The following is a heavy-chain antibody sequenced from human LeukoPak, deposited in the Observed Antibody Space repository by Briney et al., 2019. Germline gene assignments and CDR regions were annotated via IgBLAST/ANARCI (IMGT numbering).Heavy chain of an antibody. V-gene: IGHV4-39*01. D-gene: IGHD1-26*01. J-gene: IGHJ4*02. CDR2: IYHSGST. CDR1: GGSISSSSYY. CDR3: ARQWELRLEFDY. Sequence: SETLSLTCTVSGGSISSSSYYWGWIRQPPGKGLEWIGSIYHSGSTYYNPSLKSRVTISVDTSKNQFSLKLSSVTAADTAVYYCARQWELRLEFDYWGQGTLVTVSS.